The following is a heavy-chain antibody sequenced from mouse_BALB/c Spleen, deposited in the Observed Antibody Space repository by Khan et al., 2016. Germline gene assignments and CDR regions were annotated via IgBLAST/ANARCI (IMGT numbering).Heavy chain of an antibody. J-gene: IGHJ3*01. Sequence: VQLQESGAELMKPGASVKISCKASGYTFSRYWIEWIKERPGHGLEWIGEILPGTDSTNDNDKFKCKAAFTAESSSSTAYIQLNSLASEDSAVYYCARGAAWGQGALVTVSA. CDR2: ILPGTDST. V-gene: IGHV1-9*01. CDR1: GYTFSRYW. CDR3: ARGAA. D-gene: IGHD6-1*01.